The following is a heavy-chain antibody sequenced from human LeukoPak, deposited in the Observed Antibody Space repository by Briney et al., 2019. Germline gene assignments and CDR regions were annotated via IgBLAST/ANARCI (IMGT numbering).Heavy chain of an antibody. D-gene: IGHD1-26*01. CDR1: GGSISSSSYY. V-gene: IGHV4-39*07. J-gene: IGHJ6*02. CDR3: ARDRKVEGSYYIDYYGMDV. Sequence: PSETLSLTCTVSGGSISSSSYYWGWIRQPPGKGLEWIGSIYYSGSTYYNPSLKSRVTISVDTSKNQFSLKLSSVTAADTAVYYCARDRKVEGSYYIDYYGMDVWGQGTTVTVSS. CDR2: IYYSGST.